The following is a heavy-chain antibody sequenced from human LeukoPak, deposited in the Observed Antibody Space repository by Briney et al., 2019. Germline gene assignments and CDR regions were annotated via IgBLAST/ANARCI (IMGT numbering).Heavy chain of an antibody. Sequence: PSETLSLTCTVSGYSISSDYYWGWIRQPPGKGLEWIGSIYHSGSTYYNPSLKSRVTISVDTSKNQFSLKLSSVTAADTAVYYCAREGMGGPLEDIWGQGTMVTVSS. CDR2: IYHSGST. CDR1: GYSISSDYY. V-gene: IGHV4-38-2*02. J-gene: IGHJ3*02. CDR3: AREGMGGPLEDI. D-gene: IGHD2-15*01.